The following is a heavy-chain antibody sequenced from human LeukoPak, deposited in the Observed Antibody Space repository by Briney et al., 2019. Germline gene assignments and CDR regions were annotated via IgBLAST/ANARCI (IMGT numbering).Heavy chain of an antibody. CDR3: SAFGVVIRDFDY. CDR2: IYHSGST. Sequence: SETPSLTCTVSGGSISSGGYYWSWIRQPPGKGLEWIGYIYHSGSTYYNPSLKSRVTISVDRSKNQFSLKLSSVTAADTAVYYCSAFGVVIRDFDYWGQGTLVTVSS. V-gene: IGHV4-30-2*01. J-gene: IGHJ4*02. CDR1: GGSISSGGYY. D-gene: IGHD3-3*01.